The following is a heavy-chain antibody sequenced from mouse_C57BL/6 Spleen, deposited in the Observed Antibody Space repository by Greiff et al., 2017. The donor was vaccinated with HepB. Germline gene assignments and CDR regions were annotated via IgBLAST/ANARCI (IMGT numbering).Heavy chain of an antibody. CDR2: IYPGDGDT. Sequence: VQLQQSGAELVKPGASVKISCKASGYAFSSYWMNWVKQRPGKGLEWIGQIYPGDGDTNYNGKFKGKATMTADKSSSTAYMQLSSLTSEDSAVYFGARSGGYGSSEYFDVWGTGTTVTVSS. CDR3: ARSGGYGSSEYFDV. D-gene: IGHD1-1*01. V-gene: IGHV1-80*01. CDR1: GYAFSSYW. J-gene: IGHJ1*03.